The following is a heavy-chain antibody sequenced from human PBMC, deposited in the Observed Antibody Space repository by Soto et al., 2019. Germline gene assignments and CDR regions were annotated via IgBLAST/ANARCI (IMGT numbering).Heavy chain of an antibody. CDR1: GFSLSTSGVG. V-gene: IGHV2-5*02. J-gene: IGHJ4*02. Sequence: QITLKESGPTLVKPTQTLTLTCTFSGFSLSTSGVGVGWIRQPPGKALECLALIYWDDDKRYSPSLKNRLTNXKDTSKNQVVLIMTNMDPVDTATYYCARSIYYFDYWGQGTLVTVSS. CDR2: IYWDDDK. CDR3: ARSIYYFDY.